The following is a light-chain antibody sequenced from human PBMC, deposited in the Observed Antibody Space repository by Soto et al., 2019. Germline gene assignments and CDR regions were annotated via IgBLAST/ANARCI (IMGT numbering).Light chain of an antibody. CDR3: QHYGNSLWT. J-gene: IGKJ1*01. V-gene: IGKV3-15*01. CDR1: QGVSRK. Sequence: DIVMTQSPATLSVAPGERVTFSCRASQGVSRKLAWYQHKPGQAPRLLISGASTGATGIPARFSGSGSGTEFTLTISSLQSEDCAIYYCQHYGNSLWTFGQGTKVDIK. CDR2: GAS.